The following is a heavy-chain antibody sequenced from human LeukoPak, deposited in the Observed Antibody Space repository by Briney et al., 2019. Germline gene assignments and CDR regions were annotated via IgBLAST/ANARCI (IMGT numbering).Heavy chain of an antibody. Sequence: KPSQTLSLTRIVSGGSISSSYWSWIRQPPGKGLEWIGYIYYTGTTNYNPSLKSRVTISVDTSKNQFSLKLSSVTAADTAVYYCARLKGYSSGWYPSYYFDYWGQGTLVTVSS. CDR3: ARLKGYSSGWYPSYYFDY. CDR2: IYYTGTT. J-gene: IGHJ4*02. D-gene: IGHD6-19*01. V-gene: IGHV4-59*08. CDR1: GGSISSSY.